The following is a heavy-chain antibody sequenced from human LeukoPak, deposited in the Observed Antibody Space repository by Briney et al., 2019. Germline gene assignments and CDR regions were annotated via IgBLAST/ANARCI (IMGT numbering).Heavy chain of an antibody. J-gene: IGHJ4*02. CDR1: GGTFRSYA. V-gene: IGHV1-69*05. CDR3: ASRPYSSGWYELSSA. CDR2: IIPIFGTA. Sequence: SARDSCMSSGGTFRSYAISWVRQAPGQGLEWMGGIIPIFGTANYAQKFQGRVAITTDESTSTAYMELSSLRSEDTAVYYCASRPYSSGWYELSSAWGQGTLVTVSS. D-gene: IGHD6-19*01.